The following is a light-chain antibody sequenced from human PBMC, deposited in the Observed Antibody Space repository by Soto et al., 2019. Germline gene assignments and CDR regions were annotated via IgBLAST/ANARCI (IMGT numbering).Light chain of an antibody. V-gene: IGLV2-14*01. J-gene: IGLJ1*01. Sequence: SALTQPASVSGSPGQSITISCTGSSSDVGAYNFVSWYQHHPGKAPKLILYEVTDRPSGVSNRFSGSKSGNTASLTISGLQAEDEAEYYCSSYTNINTRACVFGTGTKVTV. CDR1: SSDVGAYNF. CDR3: SSYTNINTRACV. CDR2: EVT.